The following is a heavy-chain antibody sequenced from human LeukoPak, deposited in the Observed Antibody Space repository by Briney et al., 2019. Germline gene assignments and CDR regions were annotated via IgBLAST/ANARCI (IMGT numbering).Heavy chain of an antibody. CDR3: ARVAFPVVVPAAMNGDFDY. CDR1: GYTFTGDY. J-gene: IGHJ4*02. V-gene: IGHV1-2*02. D-gene: IGHD2-2*01. CDR2: INPNSGGT. Sequence: GASVKVSCKASGYTFTGDYMHWGRQAPGQGLEWMGWINPNSGGTNYGQKFQSRVTMTRDTSISTAYMELSRLRPDDTAVYYCARVAFPVVVPAAMNGDFDYWGQGTLVTVSS.